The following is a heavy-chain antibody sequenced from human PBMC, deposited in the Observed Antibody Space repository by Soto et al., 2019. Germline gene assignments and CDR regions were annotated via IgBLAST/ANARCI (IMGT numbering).Heavy chain of an antibody. J-gene: IGHJ5*01. CDR1: GFTFSSYA. CDR2: MGGSGRST. V-gene: IGHV3-23*01. D-gene: IGHD2-2*01. CDR3: AKDHPCELLPACYDS. Sequence: GGSLRLSCVASGFTFSSYAMTWVRQAPGKGLEWVSSMGGSGRSTYYTDSVKGRFTISRDNSKSTLYLQMTSLRAEDTALYYCAKDHPCELLPACYDSWGPGTLVTVSS.